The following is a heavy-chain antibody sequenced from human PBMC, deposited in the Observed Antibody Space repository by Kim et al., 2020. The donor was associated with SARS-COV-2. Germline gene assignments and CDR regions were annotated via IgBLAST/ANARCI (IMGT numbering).Heavy chain of an antibody. V-gene: IGHV3-43*02. J-gene: IGHJ5*02. CDR2: ISGDGGST. D-gene: IGHD6-13*01. CDR3: AKAGYSSSWYDIGWFDP. Sequence: GGSLRLSCAASGFTFDDYAMHWVRQAPGNGLEWVSLISGDGGSTYYADSVKGRFTISRDNSKNSLYLQMNSLRTEDTALYYCAKAGYSSSWYDIGWFDPWGQGTLVTVSS. CDR1: GFTFDDYA.